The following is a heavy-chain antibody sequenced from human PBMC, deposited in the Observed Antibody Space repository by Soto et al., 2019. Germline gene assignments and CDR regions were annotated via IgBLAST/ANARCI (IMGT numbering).Heavy chain of an antibody. Sequence: ASVKVSCKASGYSFTDYHIHWVRQAPGQGLEWLGRINPKSGGTSTAQKFQGWVTMTTDTSISTASMELTRLTSDDTAIYYCASGDSTDCSNVACSFFYNLHVDVWGRGTTVTV. D-gene: IGHD2-8*01. J-gene: IGHJ6*02. CDR1: GYSFTDYH. CDR2: INPKSGGT. V-gene: IGHV1-2*04. CDR3: ASGDSTDCSNVACSFFYNLHVDV.